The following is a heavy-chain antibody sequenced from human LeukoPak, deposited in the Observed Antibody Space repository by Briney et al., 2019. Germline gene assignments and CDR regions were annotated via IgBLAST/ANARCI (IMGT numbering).Heavy chain of an antibody. CDR3: AKTYMWSIDAFHM. J-gene: IGHJ3*02. Sequence: GGSLRLSCAASGFTFSSYWMHWVRQAPGKGLVWVSRINSDGNSASYADSVKGRVTISRDNSKNTLFLQLNSLRAEDAAVYYCAKTYMWSIDAFHMWGQGTMVTVSS. CDR1: GFTFSSYW. CDR2: INSDGNSA. D-gene: IGHD2-8*02. V-gene: IGHV3-74*01.